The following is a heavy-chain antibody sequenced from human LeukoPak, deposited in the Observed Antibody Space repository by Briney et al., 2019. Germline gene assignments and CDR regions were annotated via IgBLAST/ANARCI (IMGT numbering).Heavy chain of an antibody. Sequence: GGSLRLSCAASGFTFSNYALSWVRQAPGKGLEWVSVIYSGGSTYYADSVKGRFTISRDDSKNTLYLQMNSLRAEDTAVYYCVSSGWSGSLDYWGQGTLVTVSS. V-gene: IGHV3-53*01. CDR1: GFTFSNYA. J-gene: IGHJ4*02. CDR3: VSSGWSGSLDY. D-gene: IGHD6-19*01. CDR2: IYSGGST.